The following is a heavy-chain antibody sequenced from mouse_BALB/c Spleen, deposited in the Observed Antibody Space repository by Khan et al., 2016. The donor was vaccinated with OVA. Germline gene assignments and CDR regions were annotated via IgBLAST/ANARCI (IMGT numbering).Heavy chain of an antibody. CDR2: IWAGGST. Sequence: VQLVESGPGLVAPSQSLSITCTVSGFSLTSYGVHWVHQPPGKGLEWLGVIWAGGSTNYNSALMSRLSISKDNSKSQVFLKMNSLQTGDTAMYXCARLEDIWGQGTTLTVSS. CDR3: ARLEDI. V-gene: IGHV2-9*02. J-gene: IGHJ2*01. CDR1: GFSLTSYG. D-gene: IGHD1-3*01.